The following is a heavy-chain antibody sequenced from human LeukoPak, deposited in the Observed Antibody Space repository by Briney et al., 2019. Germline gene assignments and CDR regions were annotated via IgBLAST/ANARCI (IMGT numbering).Heavy chain of an antibody. Sequence: PSETLSLTCAVSGGSISSGGYSWSWIRQPPGKGLEWIGYIYHSGSTYYNPSLKSRVTISVDRSKNQFSLKLSSVTAADTAVYYCARYSVPAAILDYWGQGTLVTVSS. CDR2: IYHSGST. J-gene: IGHJ4*02. D-gene: IGHD2-2*01. V-gene: IGHV4-30-2*01. CDR3: ARYSVPAAILDY. CDR1: GGSISSGGYS.